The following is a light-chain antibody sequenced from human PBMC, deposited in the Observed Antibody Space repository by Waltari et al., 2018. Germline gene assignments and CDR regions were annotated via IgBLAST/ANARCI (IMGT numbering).Light chain of an antibody. CDR3: HQFTTSAQT. Sequence: EIVLTQSPGTLSLSLGDRATLSCRASQFVSSSYFAWFQQKPGRGPRLLIYGTSNSANGNPDWFSGSGSGTDFTLTISRLEPEDFAVYFCHQFTTSAQTFGQGTKLEIK. CDR2: GTS. CDR1: QFVSSSY. J-gene: IGKJ2*01. V-gene: IGKV3-20*01.